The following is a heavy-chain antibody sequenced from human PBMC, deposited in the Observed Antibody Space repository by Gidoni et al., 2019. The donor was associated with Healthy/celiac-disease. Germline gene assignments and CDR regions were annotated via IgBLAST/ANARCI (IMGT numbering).Heavy chain of an antibody. CDR1: GGSISSYY. CDR2: IYTSGST. V-gene: IGHV4-4*07. Sequence: QVQLPESGPGLVKPSETLSLTCTVSGGSISSYYWSWIRQPAGKGLEWIGRIYTSGSTNYNPSLKSRVTMSVDTSKNQFSLKLSSVTAADTAVYYCARDSMGIASGRDFAYYYYGMDVWGQGTTVTVSS. CDR3: ARDSMGIASGRDFAYYYYGMDV. J-gene: IGHJ6*02. D-gene: IGHD6-13*01.